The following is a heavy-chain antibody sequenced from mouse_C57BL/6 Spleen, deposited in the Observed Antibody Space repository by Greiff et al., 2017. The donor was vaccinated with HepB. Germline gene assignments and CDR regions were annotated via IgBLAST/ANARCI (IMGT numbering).Heavy chain of an antibody. V-gene: IGHV1-61*01. CDR2: IYPSDSET. CDR1: GYTFTSYW. D-gene: IGHD1-1*01. CDR3: ARRGITTDWYFDV. Sequence: VQLQQPGAELVRPGSSVKLSCKASGYTFTSYWMDWVKQRTGQGLEWIGNIYPSDSETHYNQKFKDKATLTVDKSSSTAYMQLSSLTSEDSAVYYCARRGITTDWYFDVWGTGTTVTVSS. J-gene: IGHJ1*03.